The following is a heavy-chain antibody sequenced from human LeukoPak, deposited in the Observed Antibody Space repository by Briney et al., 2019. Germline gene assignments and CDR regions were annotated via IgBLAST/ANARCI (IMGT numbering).Heavy chain of an antibody. CDR1: GFTFSSYW. D-gene: IGHD3-22*01. CDR3: ARDRSYYYDSSGYYSRAFGI. CDR2: IKQDGSEK. J-gene: IGHJ3*02. V-gene: IGHV3-7*01. Sequence: GGSLRLSCAASGFTFSSYWMSWVRQAPGKGLEWVANIKQDGSEKYYVDSVKGRFTISRDNAKSSLYLQMNSLRAEDTAVYYCARDRSYYYDSSGYYSRAFGIWGQGTMVTVSS.